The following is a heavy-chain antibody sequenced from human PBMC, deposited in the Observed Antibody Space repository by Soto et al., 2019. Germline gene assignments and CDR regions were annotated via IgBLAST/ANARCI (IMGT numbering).Heavy chain of an antibody. CDR1: EFTFSYYG. D-gene: IGHD4-4*01. J-gene: IGHJ4*02. V-gene: IGHV3-33*08. CDR2: MHTGGNEK. Sequence: QVQLVESGGGVVQPGGSLRLSCAASEFTFSYYGFHWVRQAPGKGLEWVAVMHTGGNEKYYVDSVKGRFTVSRDDSRNMVYLEMSGLRAEDTAEYFCARDADTTGHYSHFDLWGRGALFAVS. CDR3: ARDADTTGHYSHFDL.